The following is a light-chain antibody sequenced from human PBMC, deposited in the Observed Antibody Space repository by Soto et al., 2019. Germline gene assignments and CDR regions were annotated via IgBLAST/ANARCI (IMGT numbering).Light chain of an antibody. CDR1: KLGDKY. J-gene: IGLJ1*01. Sequence: SYELTQPPSVSVSPGQTASITCSGDKLGDKYACWYQQKPGQSPVLVIYQDSKRPSGIPERFSGSNSGNTATLTISGTQXXXXAXYYCQAWDSSTAIFGTGTKLTVL. CDR3: QAWDSSTAI. V-gene: IGLV3-1*01. CDR2: QDS.